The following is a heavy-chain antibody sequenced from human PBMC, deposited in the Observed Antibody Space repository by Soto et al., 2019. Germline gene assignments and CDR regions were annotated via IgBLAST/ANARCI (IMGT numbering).Heavy chain of an antibody. J-gene: IGHJ6*02. Sequence: SETLSLTCTVSGGSISSYYWSWIRQPPGKGLEWIGYIYYSGSTNYNPSLKSRVTISVDTSKNQFSLKLSSVTAADTAVYYCARDSLKGAADGPSKTWYYYYGMDVWGQGTTVTVYS. CDR2: IYYSGST. CDR3: ARDSLKGAADGPSKTWYYYYGMDV. D-gene: IGHD6-13*01. V-gene: IGHV4-59*01. CDR1: GGSISSYY.